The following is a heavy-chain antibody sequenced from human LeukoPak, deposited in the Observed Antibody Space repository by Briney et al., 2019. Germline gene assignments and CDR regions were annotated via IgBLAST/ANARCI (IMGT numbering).Heavy chain of an antibody. Sequence: GSLRLSCAASGFTFSSYAMSWVRQAPGKGLEWVSAISGSGGSTYYADSVKGRFTISRDNSKNTLYLQMSSLRAEDTAVYYCAKDLAVAPYYFDYWGQGTLVTVSS. CDR3: AKDLAVAPYYFDY. CDR1: GFTFSSYA. D-gene: IGHD6-19*01. J-gene: IGHJ4*02. V-gene: IGHV3-23*01. CDR2: ISGSGGST.